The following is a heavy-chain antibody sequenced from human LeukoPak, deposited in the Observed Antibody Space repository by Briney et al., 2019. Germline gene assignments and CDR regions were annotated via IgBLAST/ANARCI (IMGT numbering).Heavy chain of an antibody. D-gene: IGHD6-19*01. CDR2: IYYSGST. CDR3: VRVHFSSGWIYYFDY. J-gene: IGHJ4*02. CDR1: GGSISSYY. V-gene: IGHV4-59*01. Sequence: SETLSLTCTVSGGSISSYYWSWIRQPPGKGLEWIGYIYYSGSTNYNPSLKSRVTISVDTSKNQFSLKLSSVTAADTAVYYCVRVHFSSGWIYYFDYWGQGTLVTVSS.